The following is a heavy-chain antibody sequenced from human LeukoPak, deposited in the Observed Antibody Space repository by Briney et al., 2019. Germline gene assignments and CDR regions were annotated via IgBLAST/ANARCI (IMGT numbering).Heavy chain of an antibody. CDR2: ISGSGGST. V-gene: IGHV3-23*01. J-gene: IGHJ4*02. CDR1: GFTFSSYA. D-gene: IGHD5-18*01. CDR3: AKDSWDTAMEGYVDY. Sequence: GGSLRLSCAASGFTFSSYAMSWVRQAPGKGLEWVSAISGSGGSTYYADSVKGRFTISSDNSKNTLYLQMNSPRAEDTAVYYCAKDSWDTAMEGYVDYWGQGTLVTVSS.